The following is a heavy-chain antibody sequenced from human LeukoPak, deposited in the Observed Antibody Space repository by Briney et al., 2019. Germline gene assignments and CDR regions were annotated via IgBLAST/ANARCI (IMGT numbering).Heavy chain of an antibody. J-gene: IGHJ4*02. CDR2: NYTGGTT. CDR1: GFTVSSSNY. CDR3: ARGGYYDSSGRNFDY. D-gene: IGHD3-22*01. Sequence: QAGGSLRLSCAASGFTVSSSNYMNWVRQAPGKGLEWVSGNYTGGTTYYTDSVKGRFTISRDNPNNTLYLQMHSLRAEDTAVYYCARGGYYDSSGRNFDYWGQGTLVTVSS. V-gene: IGHV3-53*01.